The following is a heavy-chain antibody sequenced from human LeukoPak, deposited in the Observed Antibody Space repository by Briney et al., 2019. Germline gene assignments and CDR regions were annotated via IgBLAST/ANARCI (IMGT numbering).Heavy chain of an antibody. J-gene: IGHJ4*02. V-gene: IGHV3-33*01. CDR2: IWYDGSNK. CDR3: ARDGSSGWYWVDY. CDR1: GFTFSSYG. D-gene: IGHD6-19*01. Sequence: PGGSLRLSCAASGFTFSSYGMHWVRQVPGKXXXXXXVIWYDGSNKYYADSVKGRFTISRDNSKNTLYLQMNSLRAEDTAVYYCARDGSSGWYWVDYWGQGTLVTVSS.